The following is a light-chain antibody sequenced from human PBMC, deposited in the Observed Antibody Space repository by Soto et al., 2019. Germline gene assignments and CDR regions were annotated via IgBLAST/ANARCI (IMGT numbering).Light chain of an antibody. CDR1: QSVSSD. CDR2: GAS. J-gene: IGKJ3*01. V-gene: IGKV3-15*01. CDR3: QQYNDWPPIT. Sequence: EIVLTQSPGTLSLSPGERATLSCRASQSVSSDLAWYQQKPGQAPRLLIYGASTRATDVPARFSGGGSGTEFTLTISSLHSEDVAIYYCQQYNDWPPITFGPGTKVDIK.